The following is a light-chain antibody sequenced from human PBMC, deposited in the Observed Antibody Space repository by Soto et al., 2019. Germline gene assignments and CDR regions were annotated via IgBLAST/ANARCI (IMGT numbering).Light chain of an antibody. CDR1: QNVGSN. Sequence: ETVMTQSPATLSVSPGERATLSCRASQNVGSNLAWYQQKPGQAPRLLIYGASTRATGISARFSGSGSGIEFILTISSLQSEDFAVYYCQQYANWPPITFGQGTRLEIK. V-gene: IGKV3-15*01. CDR3: QQYANWPPIT. J-gene: IGKJ5*01. CDR2: GAS.